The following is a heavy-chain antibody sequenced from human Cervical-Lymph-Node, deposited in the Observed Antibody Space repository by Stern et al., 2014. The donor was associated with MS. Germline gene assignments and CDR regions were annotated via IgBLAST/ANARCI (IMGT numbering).Heavy chain of an antibody. CDR3: AQNTIFGVVIHGAFDI. J-gene: IGHJ3*02. CDR1: GFSLSTSGVG. D-gene: IGHD3-3*01. Sequence: QITLKESGPTLVKPTQTLTLTCTFSGFSLSTSGVGVGWIRQPPGKALEWLALIYWDDDKRYSPSLKSRLTITKDTSKNQVVLTMTNMDPVDTATYCAQNTIFGVVIHGAFDIWGQGTMVTVSS. V-gene: IGHV2-5*02. CDR2: IYWDDDK.